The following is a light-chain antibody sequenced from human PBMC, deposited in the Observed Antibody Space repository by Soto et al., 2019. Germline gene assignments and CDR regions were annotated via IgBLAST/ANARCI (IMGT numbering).Light chain of an antibody. J-gene: IGLJ2*01. Sequence: QSVLTQPASVSGSPGQSITISCTGTSSDVGGYNFVSWYQQYPGKAPKLMIYDVSHRPSGVSTRFSGSKSGNTASLTISGLQAEDEADYYCTSYATSSTLFGGGTK. V-gene: IGLV2-14*01. CDR1: SSDVGGYNF. CDR2: DVS. CDR3: TSYATSSTL.